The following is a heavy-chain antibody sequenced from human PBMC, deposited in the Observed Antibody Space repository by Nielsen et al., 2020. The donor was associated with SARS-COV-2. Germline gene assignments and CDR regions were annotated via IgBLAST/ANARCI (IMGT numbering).Heavy chain of an antibody. V-gene: IGHV4-34*01. Sequence: SETLSLTCAVYGGSFSGYYWSWIRQPPGKGLEWIGEINHSGSTNYNPSLKSRVTISVDTSKNQFSLKLSSVTAADTAVYYCARAPLVDYYGSGSSRTAGIDYWGQGTLVTVSS. CDR2: INHSGST. CDR1: GGSFSGYY. CDR3: ARAPLVDYYGSGSSRTAGIDY. D-gene: IGHD3-10*01. J-gene: IGHJ4*02.